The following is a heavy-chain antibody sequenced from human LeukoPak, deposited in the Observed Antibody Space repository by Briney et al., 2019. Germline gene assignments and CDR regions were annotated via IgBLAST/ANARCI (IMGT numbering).Heavy chain of an antibody. V-gene: IGHV1-2*02. CDR1: GYTFTGYY. D-gene: IGHD3-22*01. J-gene: IGHJ3*02. CDR2: INPNSGGT. Sequence: ASVKVSCKASGYTFTGYYMHWVRQAPGQGLEWMGWINPNSGGTNYAQKFQGRVTMTRDTSISTAYMELSRLRSDDTAVYYCARGPYYYDSSGYYSDAFDIWGQGTMVTVSS. CDR3: ARGPYYYDSSGYYSDAFDI.